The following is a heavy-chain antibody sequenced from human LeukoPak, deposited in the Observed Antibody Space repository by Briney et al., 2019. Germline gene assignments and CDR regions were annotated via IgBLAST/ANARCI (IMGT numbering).Heavy chain of an antibody. CDR1: GGSFSGYY. D-gene: IGHD4-17*01. Sequence: PSETLSLTCAVYGGSFSGYYWSWIRQPPGKGLEWIGEINHSGSTNYNPSLKSRVTISVDTSKNQFSLKLSSVTAADTAVYYCARGLGGYDYGDQSARRSLVPSFDYWGQGTLVTVSS. CDR3: ARGLGGYDYGDQSARRSLVPSFDY. CDR2: INHSGST. J-gene: IGHJ4*02. V-gene: IGHV4-34*01.